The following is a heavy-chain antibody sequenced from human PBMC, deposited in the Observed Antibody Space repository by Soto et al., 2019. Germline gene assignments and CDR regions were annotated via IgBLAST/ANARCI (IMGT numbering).Heavy chain of an antibody. CDR3: ASHFTGVLVLGASPPGGDNYGWDV. J-gene: IGHJ6*02. D-gene: IGHD2-15*01. Sequence: QVQLVQSGAEVKKPGSSVKVSCKASGGTFSRYTISWVRQAPGQGLEWMGRIIPILDIPNYAQNFQGRVTIPADKSTSTGYRAVSSLRSDDTAVYYCASHFTGVLVLGASPPGGDNYGWDVWGQGTTVTVSS. CDR2: IIPILDIP. CDR1: GGTFSRYT. V-gene: IGHV1-69*02.